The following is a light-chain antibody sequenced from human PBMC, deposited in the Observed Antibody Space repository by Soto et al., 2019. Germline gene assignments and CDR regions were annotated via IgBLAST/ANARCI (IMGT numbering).Light chain of an antibody. CDR2: DVS. Sequence: QSALTQPASVSGSPGQSITISCTGTSSDVGGYNYVAWYQQHPGKAPQLMIYDVSSRPSGVSNRFSGSKSGDTASLTISGLQAEDEADYYCTSYISSSTLVFGTGTKLTVL. CDR3: TSYISSSTLV. V-gene: IGLV2-14*03. CDR1: SSDVGGYNY. J-gene: IGLJ1*01.